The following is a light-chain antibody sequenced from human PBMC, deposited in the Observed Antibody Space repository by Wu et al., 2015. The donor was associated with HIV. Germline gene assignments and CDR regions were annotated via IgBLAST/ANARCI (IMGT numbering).Light chain of an antibody. CDR3: QQRSNWPLT. CDR2: DAL. J-gene: IGKJ4*01. V-gene: IGKV3-11*01. CDR1: QSINNY. Sequence: EIVMTQSPATLSVSPGERATLSCRASQSINNYLAWYQQKPGQAPRLLIYDALNRATGIPARFSGSGSGTDFTLTISSLEPEDFVVYYCQQRSNWPLTFGGGTKVEIK.